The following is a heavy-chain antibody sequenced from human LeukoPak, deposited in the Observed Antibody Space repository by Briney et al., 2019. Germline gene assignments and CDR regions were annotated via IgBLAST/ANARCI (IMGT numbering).Heavy chain of an antibody. CDR1: GFTFSSYG. J-gene: IGHJ4*02. D-gene: IGHD6-13*01. CDR2: IRYDGSNK. CDR3: ARLSSSSWYRHFDY. Sequence: GGSLRLSCAASGFTFSSYGMHWVRQAPGKGLEWVAFIRYDGSNKYYADSVKGRFTISRDNSRNTLHLQMNSLRPEDTAMYYCARLSSSSWYRHFDYWGQGTLVTVSS. V-gene: IGHV3-30*02.